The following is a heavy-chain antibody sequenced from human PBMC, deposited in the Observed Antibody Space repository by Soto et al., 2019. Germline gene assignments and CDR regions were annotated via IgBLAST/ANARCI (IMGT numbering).Heavy chain of an antibody. J-gene: IGHJ5*02. CDR1: GFSFSVYY. CDR2: SSTSGQTL. D-gene: IGHD6-19*01. Sequence: LVESGGGSVKPGGSLRLSCAGSGFSFSVYYMSWIRQSPGKRLEWISYSSTSGQTLYYADSVQGRFTISRDNAKNSLYLQMNSLRAEDTAIYYCARDGAVSGNDSIDPCCQGTLVTVSS. CDR3: ARDGAVSGNDSIDP. V-gene: IGHV3-11*01.